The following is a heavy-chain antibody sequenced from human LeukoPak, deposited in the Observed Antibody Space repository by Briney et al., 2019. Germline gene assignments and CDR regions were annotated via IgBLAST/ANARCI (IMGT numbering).Heavy chain of an antibody. J-gene: IGHJ5*02. CDR1: GFTFSSYA. Sequence: GGSLRLSCAASGFTFSSYAMSWVRQAPGKGLEWVANINQDESEEYYVDSVKGRFTISRDNAKNSLYLQMNSLRAEDTAVYYCARRGYSYGQYNWFDPWGQGTLVTVSS. V-gene: IGHV3-7*03. D-gene: IGHD5-18*01. CDR3: ARRGYSYGQYNWFDP. CDR2: INQDESEE.